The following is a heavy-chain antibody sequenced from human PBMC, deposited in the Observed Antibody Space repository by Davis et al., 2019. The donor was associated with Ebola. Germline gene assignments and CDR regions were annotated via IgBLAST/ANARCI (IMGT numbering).Heavy chain of an antibody. CDR2: IFYSGST. Sequence: PSETLSLTCTVSGGSISNHYWNWVRQTPGKGLEWIGYIFYSGSTNYNPSLKSRLTMSVDTSKGQFSLELKSLTAADTAIYYCARDSYTTSFSSHRAFDFWGPEILVTVSS. V-gene: IGHV4-59*11. J-gene: IGHJ4*02. CDR3: ARDSYTTSFSSHRAFDF. CDR1: GGSISNHY. D-gene: IGHD2-2*02.